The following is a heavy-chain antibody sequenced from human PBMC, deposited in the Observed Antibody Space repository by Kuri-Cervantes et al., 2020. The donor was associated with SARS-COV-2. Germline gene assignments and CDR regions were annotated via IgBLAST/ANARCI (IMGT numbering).Heavy chain of an antibody. Sequence: GGSLSLSCAASGFTFSSYAMSWVRQAPGKGLEWVSAISGSGGSTYYADSGKGRFTISRDNSKNTLYLQMNSLRAEDTAVYYCAKLQPFHSGCDDYWGQGTLVTVSS. D-gene: IGHD2-21*01. J-gene: IGHJ4*02. CDR2: ISGSGGST. V-gene: IGHV3-23*01. CDR3: AKLQPFHSGCDDY. CDR1: GFTFSSYA.